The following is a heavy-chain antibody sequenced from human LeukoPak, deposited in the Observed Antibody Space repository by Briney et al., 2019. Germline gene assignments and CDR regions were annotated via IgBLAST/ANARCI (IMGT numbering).Heavy chain of an antibody. CDR2: IIPIFGTA. V-gene: IGHV1-69*05. CDR1: GGTFSSYA. Sequence: ASVKVSCKTSGGTFSSYAISWVRQAPGQGLEWMGRIIPIFGTANYAQKFQGRVTITTDESTSTAYMELSSLRSEHTAVYYCARTVVGATTDDAFDIWGQGTMVTVSS. J-gene: IGHJ3*02. CDR3: ARTVVGATTDDAFDI. D-gene: IGHD1-26*01.